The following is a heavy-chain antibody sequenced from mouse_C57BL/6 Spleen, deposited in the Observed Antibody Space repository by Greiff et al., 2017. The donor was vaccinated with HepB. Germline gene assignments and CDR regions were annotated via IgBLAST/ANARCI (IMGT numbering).Heavy chain of an antibody. D-gene: IGHD2-12*01. Sequence: EVQLQQSGPELVKPGASVKISCKASGYTFTDYYMNWVKQSHGKSLEWIGDINPNNGGTSYNQKFKGKATVTVDKSSSTAYMELRSLTSEDSAVYYCARAYYSKRDYYAMDYWGQGTSVTVSS. V-gene: IGHV1-26*01. CDR3: ARAYYSKRDYYAMDY. J-gene: IGHJ4*01. CDR2: INPNNGGT. CDR1: GYTFTDYY.